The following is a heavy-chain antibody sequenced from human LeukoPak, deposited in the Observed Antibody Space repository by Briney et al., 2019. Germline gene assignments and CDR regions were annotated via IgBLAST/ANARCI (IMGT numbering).Heavy chain of an antibody. Sequence: SETLSLTCAVYGGSFSGYYWSWIRQPPGKGLEWIGEINHSGSTNYNPSLKSRVTISVDTSKNQFSLKLSSVTAADTAVYYCARYPSYGDYYYYYGMDVWGQGTTVTVSS. V-gene: IGHV4-34*01. CDR3: ARYPSYGDYYYYYGMDV. D-gene: IGHD4-17*01. CDR1: GGSFSGYY. J-gene: IGHJ6*02. CDR2: INHSGST.